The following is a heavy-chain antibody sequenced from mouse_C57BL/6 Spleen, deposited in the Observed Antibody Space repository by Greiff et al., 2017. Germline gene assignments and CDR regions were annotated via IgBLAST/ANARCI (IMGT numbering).Heavy chain of an antibody. V-gene: IGHV1-82*01. CDR3: ARSGLTGTGDY. CDR1: GYAFSSSW. J-gene: IGHJ2*01. Sequence: VQLQQSGPELVKPGASVKISCKASGYAFSSSWMNWVKQRPGKGLEWIGRIYPGDGDTNYNGKFKGKATLTADKSSSTAYMQLSSLTSEDSAVYFCARSGLTGTGDYWGQGTTLTVSS. CDR2: IYPGDGDT. D-gene: IGHD4-1*01.